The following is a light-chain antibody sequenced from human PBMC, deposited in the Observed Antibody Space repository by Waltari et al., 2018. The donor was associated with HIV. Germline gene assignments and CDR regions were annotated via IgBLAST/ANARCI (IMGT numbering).Light chain of an antibody. CDR3: QRYDRAPYT. CDR1: QGIGSA. J-gene: IGKJ2*01. V-gene: IGKV1-27*01. Sequence: DVQMTQSPSPLSASVGDRVAIPCRAGQGIGSALAWYQQKPVKVPKLLIYAASTLQSGVPSRFSGSGSGTDFTLTITNLQTEDFSFYYCQRYDRAPYTFGPWTRLELK. CDR2: AAS.